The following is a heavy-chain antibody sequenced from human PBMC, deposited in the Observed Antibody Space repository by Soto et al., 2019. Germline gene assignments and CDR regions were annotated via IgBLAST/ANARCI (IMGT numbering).Heavy chain of an antibody. CDR2: ISAYNGNT. CDR3: ARDKDYDFWSGYYSYYYYYGMDV. D-gene: IGHD3-3*01. Sequence: ASVKVSCKASGYTFTSYGISRVRQAPGQGLEWMGWISAYNGNTNYAQKLQGRVTMTTDTSTSTAYMELRSLRSDDTAVYYCARDKDYDFWSGYYSYYYYYGMDVWGQGTTVTVSS. CDR1: GYTFTSYG. J-gene: IGHJ6*02. V-gene: IGHV1-18*04.